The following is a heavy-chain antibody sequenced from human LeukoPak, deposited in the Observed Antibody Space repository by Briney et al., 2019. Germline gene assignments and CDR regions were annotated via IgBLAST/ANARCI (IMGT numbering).Heavy chain of an antibody. Sequence: GRSLRFSCAASGFTFDNYAMHWVRQAPGKGLEWVSGIAWNSGNTGFADSVKGRFTISRDNAKNSLYLQMDSLRAEDTAVYYCARDPPPVASRFDIWGQGTLATVSS. CDR3: ARDPPPVASRFDI. J-gene: IGHJ4*02. D-gene: IGHD5-12*01. CDR1: GFTFDNYA. CDR2: IAWNSGNT. V-gene: IGHV3-9*01.